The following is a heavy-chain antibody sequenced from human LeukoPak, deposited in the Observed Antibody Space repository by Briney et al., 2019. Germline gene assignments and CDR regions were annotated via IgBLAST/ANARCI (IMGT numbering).Heavy chain of an antibody. Sequence: PSETLSLTCTVSGGSISSSSYYWGWIRQPPGTGLEWIGSIYYSGSTYYNPSLKSRVTISVDTSKNQFSLKLSSVTAADTAVYYCARLVLSGGYCSGGSCSLDYWGQGTLVTVSS. CDR1: GGSISSSSYY. V-gene: IGHV4-39*01. CDR3: ARLVLSGGYCSGGSCSLDY. D-gene: IGHD2-15*01. CDR2: IYYSGST. J-gene: IGHJ4*02.